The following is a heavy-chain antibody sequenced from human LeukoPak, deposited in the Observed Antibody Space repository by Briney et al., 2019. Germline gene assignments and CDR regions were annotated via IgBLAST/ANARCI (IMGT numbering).Heavy chain of an antibody. Sequence: PGGSLRLSCAVSGFTFSSYAMHWVRQAPGKGLEWVAVISYDGSNKYHADSVKGRFTISRDNSKNTLYLQMNSLRAEDTAVYYCARGPERTGVGTRYYYDMDVWGQGTTVTVSS. J-gene: IGHJ6*02. D-gene: IGHD2-8*01. CDR2: ISYDGSNK. CDR1: GFTFSSYA. CDR3: ARGPERTGVGTRYYYDMDV. V-gene: IGHV3-30-3*01.